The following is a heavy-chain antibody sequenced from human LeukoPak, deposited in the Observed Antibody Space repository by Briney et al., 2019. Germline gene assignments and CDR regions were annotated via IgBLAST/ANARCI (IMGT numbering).Heavy chain of an antibody. Sequence: SETLSLTCAVYGGSFSGYYWSWIRQPPGKGLEWIGEINHSGSTNYNPSLQSRVTISVDTSKNQFSLKLSSVTAADTAVYYCPRRLTMSHDAFDICGQGTMVTVSS. CDR3: PRRLTMSHDAFDI. CDR1: GGSFSGYY. J-gene: IGHJ3*02. V-gene: IGHV4-34*01. D-gene: IGHD3-10*02. CDR2: INHSGST.